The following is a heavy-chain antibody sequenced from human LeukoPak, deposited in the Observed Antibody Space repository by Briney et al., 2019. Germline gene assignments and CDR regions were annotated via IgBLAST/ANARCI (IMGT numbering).Heavy chain of an antibody. CDR2: IKQDGSEK. Sequence: PGRSLRLSCAASGFTFSSYWMSWVRQAPGKGREWVANIKQDGSEKYYVVSVQARFTISRDNAQNSLSLQMNSLRAEDTAVYYCAREIQPNYYDSSGYIDYWGQGTLVTVSS. J-gene: IGHJ4*02. V-gene: IGHV3-7*01. D-gene: IGHD3-22*01. CDR1: GFTFSSYW. CDR3: AREIQPNYYDSSGYIDY.